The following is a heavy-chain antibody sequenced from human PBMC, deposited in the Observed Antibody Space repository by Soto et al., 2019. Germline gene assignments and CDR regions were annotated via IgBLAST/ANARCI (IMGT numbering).Heavy chain of an antibody. V-gene: IGHV3-23*01. CDR3: AKDPRYDFWSGYRGSWFDP. Sequence: GGSLRLSCAASGFTFSSYAMSWVRQAPGKGLEWVSAISGSGGSTYYADSVKGRFTISRDNSKNTLYLQMNSLRAEDTAVYYCAKDPRYDFWSGYRGSWFDPWGQGTLVTVSS. CDR2: ISGSGGST. J-gene: IGHJ5*02. CDR1: GFTFSSYA. D-gene: IGHD3-3*01.